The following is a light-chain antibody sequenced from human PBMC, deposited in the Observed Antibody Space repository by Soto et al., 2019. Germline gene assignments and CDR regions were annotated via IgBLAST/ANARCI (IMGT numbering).Light chain of an antibody. V-gene: IGKV3-15*01. J-gene: IGKJ5*01. CDR1: QSVSNTY. Sequence: IVLTQSPGTLSLSLGERATLSLSASQSVSNTYLAWYQQKPGQAPRLLXYGASNRATGVPARFSGRVSGTEGTLTISSLQYEDGAVYDCKQYNNWPITFGQGTRLEIK. CDR2: GAS. CDR3: KQYNNWPIT.